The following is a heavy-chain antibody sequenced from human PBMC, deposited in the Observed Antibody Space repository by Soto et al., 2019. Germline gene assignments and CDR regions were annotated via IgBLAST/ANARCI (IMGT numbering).Heavy chain of an antibody. J-gene: IGHJ4*02. CDR2: INSDGSST. D-gene: IGHD3-22*01. CDR3: ARTGTDYYDSSGYDY. CDR1: GFTFSSYW. V-gene: IGHV3-74*01. Sequence: GGSLRLSFAASGFTFSSYWMHWVRQAPGKGLVWVSRINSDGSSTSYADSVKGRFTISRDNAKNTLYLQMNSLRAEDTAVYYCARTGTDYYDSSGYDYWGQGTLVTVSS.